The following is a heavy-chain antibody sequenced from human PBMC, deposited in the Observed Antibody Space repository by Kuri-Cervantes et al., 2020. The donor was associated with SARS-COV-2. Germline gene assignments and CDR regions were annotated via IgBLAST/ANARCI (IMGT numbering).Heavy chain of an antibody. CDR1: GGSISSSSYY. CDR2: IYYSGST. J-gene: IGHJ5*02. Sequence: SETLSLTCTVSGGSISSSSYYWGWIRQPPGKGLEWIGSIYYSGSTYYNPSLKSRVTISVDTSKNQFSLKLSSVTAADTAVYYCGRDPNANHNNWFDPWGQGTLVTVSS. CDR3: GRDPNANHNNWFDP. D-gene: IGHD4/OR15-4a*01. V-gene: IGHV4-39*02.